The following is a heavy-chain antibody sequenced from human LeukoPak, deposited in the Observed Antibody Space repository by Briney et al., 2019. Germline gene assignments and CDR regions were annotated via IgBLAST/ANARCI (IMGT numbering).Heavy chain of an antibody. D-gene: IGHD3-3*01. CDR3: ARDRPLPFLEFASGAFDI. V-gene: IGHV3-11*04. Sequence: GGSLRLSCAASGFTFSDYYMSWIRQAPGKGLEWVSYISSSGSTIYYADSVKGRFTISRDNAKNSLYLQMNSLRAEDTAVYYCARDRPLPFLEFASGAFDIWGQGTMVTVSS. J-gene: IGHJ3*02. CDR1: GFTFSDYY. CDR2: ISSSGSTI.